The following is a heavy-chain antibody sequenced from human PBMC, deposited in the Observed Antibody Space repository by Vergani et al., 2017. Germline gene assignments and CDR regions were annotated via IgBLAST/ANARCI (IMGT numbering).Heavy chain of an antibody. D-gene: IGHD3-22*01. CDR2: INHSEST. V-gene: IGHV4-34*01. J-gene: IGHJ3*02. CDR1: GGSFSGYY. CDR3: ARGGYYYDSSGYPVDAFDI. Sequence: QVQLQQWGAGLLKPSETLSLTCAVYGGSFSGYYWSWIRQPPGKGLEWIGEINHSESTNYNPSLKSRGTISVDTSKNQFSRKLSSVTAADTAVYYCARGGYYYDSSGYPVDAFDIWGQGTMVTVSS.